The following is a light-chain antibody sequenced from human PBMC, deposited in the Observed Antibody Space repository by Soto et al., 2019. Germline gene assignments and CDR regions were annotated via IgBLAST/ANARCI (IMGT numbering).Light chain of an antibody. J-gene: IGLJ1*01. CDR3: SSYTRSSTYV. Sequence: QSVLTQPASVSGSPGQSITISYTGTSSDVGGYNYVSWYQQHPGKAPKVIIYEVSNRPSGVSNRFSGSKSGKMASLTISGLQAEDEADYYCSSYTRSSTYVFGTGTKVTVL. V-gene: IGLV2-14*01. CDR2: EVS. CDR1: SSDVGGYNY.